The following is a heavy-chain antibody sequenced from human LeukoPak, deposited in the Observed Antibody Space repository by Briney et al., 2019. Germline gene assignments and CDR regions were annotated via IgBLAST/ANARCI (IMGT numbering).Heavy chain of an antibody. CDR3: ARGMATTDAFGI. Sequence: ASVKVSCKASGYTFTSYGNSRVRQAPGQGLEWKGWINPNSGGTNYAWAFYGRVTMTRDTSISTAYMELSRLRSDDTAVYSCARGMATTDAFGIWGQGTMVTVSS. V-gene: IGHV1-2*02. D-gene: IGHD5-24*01. CDR2: INPNSGGT. J-gene: IGHJ3*02. CDR1: GYTFTSYG.